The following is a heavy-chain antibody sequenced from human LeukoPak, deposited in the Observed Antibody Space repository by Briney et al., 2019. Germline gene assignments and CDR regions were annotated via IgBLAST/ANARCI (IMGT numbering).Heavy chain of an antibody. CDR1: GGSISSSNYY. D-gene: IGHD1-1*01. J-gene: IGHJ5*02. Sequence: SETLSLTCTVSGGSISSSNYYWGWIRQPPGKGLEWIGTIYYSGSTYYTPSLKSRVTISVDTSKNQFSLNLSSVTAADTAVYYCARVGSDWNDVRYNWFDPWGQGTLVTVSS. V-gene: IGHV4-39*07. CDR2: IYYSGST. CDR3: ARVGSDWNDVRYNWFDP.